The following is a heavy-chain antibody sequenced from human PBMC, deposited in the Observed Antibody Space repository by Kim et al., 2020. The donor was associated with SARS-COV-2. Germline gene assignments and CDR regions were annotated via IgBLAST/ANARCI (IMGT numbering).Heavy chain of an antibody. CDR1: GDSVSSNSAA. Sequence: SQTLSLTCAISGDSVSSNSAAWNWIRQSPSRGLEWLGRTYYRSKWYNDYAVSVKSRITINPDTSKNQFSLQLNSVTPEDTAVYYCAREGSSWYLGYYYYYGMDVWGQGTTVTVSS. J-gene: IGHJ6*02. D-gene: IGHD6-13*01. CDR2: TYYRSKWYN. V-gene: IGHV6-1*01. CDR3: AREGSSWYLGYYYYYGMDV.